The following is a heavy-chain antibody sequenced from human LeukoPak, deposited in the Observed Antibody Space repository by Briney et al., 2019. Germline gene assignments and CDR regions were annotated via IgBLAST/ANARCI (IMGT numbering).Heavy chain of an antibody. CDR3: ATAGYSRSGNWFDP. Sequence: ASVKVSCKVSGYTLTELSMHWVRQAPGKGLEWMGGFDPEDGETIYAQKFQGRVTMTEDTSTGTAYMELISLRSEDTAVYYCATAGYSRSGNWFDPWGQGTLVTVSS. CDR1: GYTLTELS. D-gene: IGHD6-6*01. CDR2: FDPEDGET. J-gene: IGHJ5*02. V-gene: IGHV1-24*01.